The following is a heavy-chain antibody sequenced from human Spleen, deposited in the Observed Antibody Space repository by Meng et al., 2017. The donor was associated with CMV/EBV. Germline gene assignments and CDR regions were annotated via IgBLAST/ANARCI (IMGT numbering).Heavy chain of an antibody. J-gene: IGHJ3*02. V-gene: IGHV4-34*01. CDR2: ITHSGST. Sequence: GSLRLSCAVYGGSFSTYYWSWIRQPPGKWLEWIGEITHSGSTNYNPSLKSRVTISVDTSKNQFSLKLTSVTAADTAVYYCACIDGYSSGDSFDIWGQGTMVTVSS. CDR1: GGSFSTYY. D-gene: IGHD5-24*01. CDR3: ACIDGYSSGDSFDI.